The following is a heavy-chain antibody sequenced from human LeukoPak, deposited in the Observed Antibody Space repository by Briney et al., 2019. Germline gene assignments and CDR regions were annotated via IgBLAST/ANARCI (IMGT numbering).Heavy chain of an antibody. V-gene: IGHV3-30*03. CDR2: ISSDGSDK. CDR1: GFTFSNYA. CDR3: TTKVIRGNSGDDYDD. J-gene: IGHJ4*02. D-gene: IGHD5-12*01. Sequence: GGSLRLSCAASGFTFSNYAMTWVRQAPGKGLEWVALISSDGSDKLYGDSVKGRFTISRDDSKSTLYLQMNSLRAEDTAVYYCTTKVIRGNSGDDYDDWGQGTLVTVSS.